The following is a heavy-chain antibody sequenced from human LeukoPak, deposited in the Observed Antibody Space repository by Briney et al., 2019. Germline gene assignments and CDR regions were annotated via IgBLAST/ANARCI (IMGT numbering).Heavy chain of an antibody. CDR3: ARDGGGFGEFYYFDY. D-gene: IGHD3-10*01. J-gene: IGHJ4*02. CDR1: GFTFSSYA. CDR2: ISYDGSNK. Sequence: GGSLRLSCAASGFTFSSYAMHWVRQAPGKGLEWVAVISYDGSNKYYADSVKGRFTISRDNSKNTLYLQMNSLRAEDTAVYYCARDGGGFGEFYYFDYWGQGTLVTVSS. V-gene: IGHV3-30*04.